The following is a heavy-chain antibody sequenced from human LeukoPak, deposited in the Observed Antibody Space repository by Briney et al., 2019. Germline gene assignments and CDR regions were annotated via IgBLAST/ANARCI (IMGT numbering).Heavy chain of an antibody. J-gene: IGHJ4*02. CDR1: GFDFSSYG. Sequence: GGSLRLSCAASGFDFSSYGMHWVRQAQGKGLEWVSLVMYDGSNKYYTDSVKGRFTISRDNSKNTLYLQMNSLKSEDTAVYYCAKDPSYSSGWSYYFDYWGQGALVTVSS. D-gene: IGHD6-19*01. V-gene: IGHV3-30*02. CDR2: VMYDGSNK. CDR3: AKDPSYSSGWSYYFDY.